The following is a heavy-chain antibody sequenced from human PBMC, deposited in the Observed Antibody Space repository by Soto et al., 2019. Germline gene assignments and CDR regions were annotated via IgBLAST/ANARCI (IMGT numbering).Heavy chain of an antibody. CDR3: ANRGRDWSRTNCYHDFDS. CDR2: IFWDDDK. V-gene: IGHV2-5*02. J-gene: IGHJ5*01. CDR1: GFSLSTSGVG. D-gene: IGHD2-2*01. Sequence: QITLMASGPTLVKPTQTLTLTCTFSGFSLSTSGVGVGWIRQPPGKALECLAVIFWDDDKRFSPSLQSRLTITMYTSRTRVVLTRSNMDPVDTATNYCANRGRDWSRTNCYHDFDSGGQGTLVTVSS.